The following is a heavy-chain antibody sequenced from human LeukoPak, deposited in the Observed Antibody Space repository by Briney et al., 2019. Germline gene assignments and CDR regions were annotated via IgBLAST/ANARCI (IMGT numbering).Heavy chain of an antibody. Sequence: GGSLRLSCAASGFTFSSYWMSWVRQAPGKGLEWVANIKQDGSEKYYVDSVKGRFTTSRDNAKNSLYLQMNSLRAEDTAVYYCARGYSSSWYSFDYWGQGTLVTVSS. CDR3: ARGYSSSWYSFDY. V-gene: IGHV3-7*01. CDR2: IKQDGSEK. D-gene: IGHD6-13*01. J-gene: IGHJ4*02. CDR1: GFTFSSYW.